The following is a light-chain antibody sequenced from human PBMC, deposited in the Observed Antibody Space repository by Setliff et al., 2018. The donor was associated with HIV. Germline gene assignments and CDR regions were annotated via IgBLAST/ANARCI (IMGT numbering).Light chain of an antibody. V-gene: IGLV1-40*01. Sequence: SVLTQPPSVSGAPGQRVVISCTGSSSNIGAGYDVHWYQQRPGTAPKLLIYRYNNRPTGVTDRFSGSKSGTSVSLAITGLQAEDEAEYYCQSYDSSLSVSVFGSGTKVTVL. CDR1: SSNIGAGYD. CDR2: RYN. J-gene: IGLJ1*01. CDR3: QSYDSSLSVSV.